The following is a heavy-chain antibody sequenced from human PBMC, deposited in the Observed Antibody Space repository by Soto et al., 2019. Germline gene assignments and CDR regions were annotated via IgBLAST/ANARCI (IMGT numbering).Heavy chain of an antibody. CDR3: ASPYFPGGPI. Sequence: SVKVSCKASGGTFSSYAISWVRQAPGQGLEWMGGIIPIFGTANYAQKFQGRVTITADESTSTAYMELSSLRSEDTAVYYYASPYFPGGPIWGQGTMVTVSS. CDR1: GGTFSSYA. CDR2: IIPIFGTA. J-gene: IGHJ3*02. V-gene: IGHV1-69*13. D-gene: IGHD2-21*01.